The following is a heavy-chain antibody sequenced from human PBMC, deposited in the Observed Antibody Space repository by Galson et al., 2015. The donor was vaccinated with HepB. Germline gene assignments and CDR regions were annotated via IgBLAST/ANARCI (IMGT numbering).Heavy chain of an antibody. CDR3: ARDIVVVPAAGPDAFDI. Sequence: SVKVSCKASGYTFTSYAMNWVRQAPGQGLEWMGWINTNTGNPTYAQGFTGRFVFSLDTSVSTAYLQISSLKAEDTAVYYCARDIVVVPAAGPDAFDIWGQGTMVTVSS. V-gene: IGHV7-4-1*02. D-gene: IGHD2-2*01. J-gene: IGHJ3*02. CDR1: GYTFTSYA. CDR2: INTNTGNP.